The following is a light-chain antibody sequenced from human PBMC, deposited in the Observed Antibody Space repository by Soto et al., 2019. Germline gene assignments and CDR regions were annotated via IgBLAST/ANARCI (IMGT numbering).Light chain of an antibody. CDR2: AAS. CDR1: QNIYNC. CDR3: QHSYTAPPFT. V-gene: IGKV1-39*01. J-gene: IGKJ5*01. Sequence: DIQMTQSPSSLSASVGASVTITCRASQNIYNCLNWYQQKPGKAPRLLIYAASTLHSGVPSRFTGSGSGTDFSLTINGLQPEDFATYYCQHSYTAPPFTFGQGTRLEIK.